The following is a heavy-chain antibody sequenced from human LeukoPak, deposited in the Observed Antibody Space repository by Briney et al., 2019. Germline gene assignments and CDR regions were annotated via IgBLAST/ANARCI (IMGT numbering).Heavy chain of an antibody. V-gene: IGHV3-48*03. CDR2: ISSSGSTI. J-gene: IGHJ4*02. CDR1: GFTFSSYA. D-gene: IGHD3-10*01. Sequence: GGSLRLSCAASGFTFSSYAMNWVRQAPGKGLEWVSYISSSGSTIYYADSVKGRFTISRDNAKNSLYLQMNSLRAEDTAVYYCARGRRIITMVRGVIASQWGQGTLVTVSS. CDR3: ARGRRIITMVRGVIASQ.